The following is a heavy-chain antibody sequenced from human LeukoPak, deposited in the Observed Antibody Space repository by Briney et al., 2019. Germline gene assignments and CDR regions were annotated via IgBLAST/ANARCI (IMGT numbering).Heavy chain of an antibody. CDR1: GGFISTYY. D-gene: IGHD3-9*01. J-gene: IGHJ4*02. V-gene: IGHV4-4*07. CDR3: ARPTIFEYYFDS. Sequence: PSETLSLTCTVSGGFISTYYWSWIRQPAGKGLEWIGRIHASGDTTYSPSLRGRVTMSVDTSRNMFSLKLTSVTAADTAAYYCARPTIFEYYFDSWGQGTLVTVSS. CDR2: IHASGDT.